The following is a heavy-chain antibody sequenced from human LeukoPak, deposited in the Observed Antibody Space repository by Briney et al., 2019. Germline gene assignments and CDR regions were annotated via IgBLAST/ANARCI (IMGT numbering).Heavy chain of an antibody. V-gene: IGHV4-59*08. J-gene: IGHJ4*02. CDR1: GGSISSYY. Sequence: SETLSLTCTVSGGSISSYYWSWIRQPSGKGLEWIGYIYYSGSTNYNPSLKSRVTISVDTSKNQFSLKLSSVTAADTAVYYCARHEAYCGGDCYSSRGYFDYWGQGTLVTVSS. CDR3: ARHEAYCGGDCYSSRGYFDY. CDR2: IYYSGST. D-gene: IGHD2-21*02.